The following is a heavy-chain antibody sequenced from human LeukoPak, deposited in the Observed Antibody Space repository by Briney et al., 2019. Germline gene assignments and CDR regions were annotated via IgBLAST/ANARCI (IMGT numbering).Heavy chain of an antibody. J-gene: IGHJ5*02. V-gene: IGHV3-21*01. CDR2: ISSSSYI. D-gene: IGHD3-16*01. CDR3: ARARDYVWGSYS. Sequence: GGSARLSCAASGFTFSSYSMNWIRQAPGKGLEWVSSISSSSYIYYADSVKGRFTISRDNAKNSLYLQMNSLRAEDTAVYYCARARDYVWGSYSWGQGTLVTVSS. CDR1: GFTFSSYS.